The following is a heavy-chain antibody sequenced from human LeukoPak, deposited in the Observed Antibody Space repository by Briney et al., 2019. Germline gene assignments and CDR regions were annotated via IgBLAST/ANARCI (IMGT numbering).Heavy chain of an antibody. CDR3: AKDTTPDSSRTYYYGMDV. Sequence: GGSLRLSCAASGFTFSSYSMNWVRQAPGKGLEWVSGISWNSGSIGYADSVKGRFTISRDNAKNSLYLQMNSLRAEDTALYYCAKDTTPDSSRTYYYGMDVWGRGTTVTVSS. CDR2: ISWNSGSI. CDR1: GFTFSSYS. J-gene: IGHJ6*02. V-gene: IGHV3-9*01. D-gene: IGHD6-13*01.